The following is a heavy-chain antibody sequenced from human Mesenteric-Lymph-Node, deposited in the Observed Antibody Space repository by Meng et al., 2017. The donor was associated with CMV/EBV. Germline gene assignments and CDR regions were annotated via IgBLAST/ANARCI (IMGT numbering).Heavy chain of an antibody. CDR3: AREYCNNNICYSNWFDP. CDR2: INPSGGST. V-gene: IGHV1-46*01. J-gene: IGHJ5*02. D-gene: IGHD2-2*01. CDR1: GYTFTSYY. Sequence: ASVKVSCKASGYTFTSYYMHWVRQAPGQGLEWMGIINPSGGSTSYAQKFQGRVTMTRDTSTSTVYMELSSLRSEDTAVYYCAREYCNNNICYSNWFDPWGQGTLVTVSS.